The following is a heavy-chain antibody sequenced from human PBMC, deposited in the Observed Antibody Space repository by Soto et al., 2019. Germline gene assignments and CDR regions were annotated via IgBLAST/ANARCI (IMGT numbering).Heavy chain of an antibody. V-gene: IGHV4-34*01. CDR2: INHSGST. D-gene: IGHD3-10*01. CDR1: GGSFSGYY. J-gene: IGHJ4*02. Sequence: QVQLQQWGAGLLKPSETLSLTCAVYGGSFSGYYWSWIRQPPGKGLEWIGEINHSGSTNYNPSLKSRVTISVDTAKNQFSLKLSSVTAADTAVYYCARGPYYYGSGSYYWDDYWGQGTLVTVSS. CDR3: ARGPYYYGSGSYYWDDY.